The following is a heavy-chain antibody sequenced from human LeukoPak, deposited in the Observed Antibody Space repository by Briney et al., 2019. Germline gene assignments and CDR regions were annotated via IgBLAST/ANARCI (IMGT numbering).Heavy chain of an antibody. Sequence: GGSLRLSCAASGFTFSGSAMHWVRQASGNGLEWVGRIRSKANTYATAYAASVKGRFTISRDDSKNTAYLQLNSLNTEDTAVYYCSAAVGTDFYDYGMDVWRQGTTVTVSS. CDR1: GFTFSGSA. CDR2: IRSKANTYAT. CDR3: SAAVGTDFYDYGMDV. J-gene: IGHJ6*02. V-gene: IGHV3-73*01. D-gene: IGHD6-13*01.